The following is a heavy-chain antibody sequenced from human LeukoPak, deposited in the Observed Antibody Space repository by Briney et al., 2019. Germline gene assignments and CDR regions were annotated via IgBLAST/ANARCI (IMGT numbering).Heavy chain of an antibody. V-gene: IGHV3-53*01. Sequence: GGYLRLSCAASRFTVSTNYMNWVPPPPGQGLEWVSVLYAGGSAYYAGSVKGRFTISSNNSNNAVFLHMNSLRAEDTATYYCVRGGAAPGTWYVNWFEPWGQGTLVTVSS. J-gene: IGHJ5*02. CDR1: RFTVSTNY. CDR3: VRGGAAPGTWYVNWFEP. D-gene: IGHD6-13*01. CDR2: LYAGGSA.